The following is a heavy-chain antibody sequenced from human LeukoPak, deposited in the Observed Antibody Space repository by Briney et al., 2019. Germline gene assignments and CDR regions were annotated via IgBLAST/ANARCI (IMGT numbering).Heavy chain of an antibody. J-gene: IGHJ6*03. V-gene: IGHV4-38-2*02. Sequence: SETLSLTCTVSGYSISSGYYWGWIRQPPGKGLEWIGSIYHSGSTYYNPSLKSRVTISVDTSKNQFSLKLSSVTAADTAVYYCASFQGDYYYYYMDVWGKGTTVTVSS. D-gene: IGHD3-16*01. CDR3: ASFQGDYYYYYMDV. CDR1: GYSISSGYY. CDR2: IYHSGST.